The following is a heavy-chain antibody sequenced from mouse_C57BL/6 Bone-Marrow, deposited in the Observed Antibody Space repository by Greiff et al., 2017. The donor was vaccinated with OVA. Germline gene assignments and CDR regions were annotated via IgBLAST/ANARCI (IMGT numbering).Heavy chain of an antibody. D-gene: IGHD1-1*01. CDR1: GYTFTSYW. V-gene: IGHV1-59*01. CDR3: ARGGKNYYGSSYRFAY. J-gene: IGHJ3*01. Sequence: QVQLQQPGAELVRPGTSVKLSCKASGYTFTSYWMHWVKQRPGQGLEWIGVIDPSDSYTNYNQKFKGKATLTVDTSSSTAYMQLSSLTSEDSAVYYCARGGKNYYGSSYRFAYWGQGTLVTVSA. CDR2: IDPSDSYT.